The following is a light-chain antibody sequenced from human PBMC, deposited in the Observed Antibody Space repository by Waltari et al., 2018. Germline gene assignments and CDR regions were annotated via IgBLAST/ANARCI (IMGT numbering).Light chain of an antibody. Sequence: IQMTQSPSSLSASVGDRVTITCRASQNINKYLHWYQQKPGKAPKLLIYAASSLQSGVPSRFSGGGSGTDFTLTITSLQPGDFATYYCQQASRTPLTFGGGTKVGI. CDR2: AAS. V-gene: IGKV1-39*01. CDR3: QQASRTPLT. J-gene: IGKJ4*01. CDR1: QNINKY.